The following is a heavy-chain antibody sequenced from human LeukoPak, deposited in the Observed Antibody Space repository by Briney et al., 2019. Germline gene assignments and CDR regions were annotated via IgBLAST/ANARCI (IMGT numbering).Heavy chain of an antibody. D-gene: IGHD1-14*01. CDR2: ISGSGGST. CDR3: AKDIKRGPVDY. V-gene: IGHV3-23*01. CDR1: GFTFSDYY. Sequence: GGSLRLSCAASGFTFSDYYMSWIRQAPGKGLEWVSAISGSGGSTYYADSVKGRFTISRDNSKNTLYLQMNSLRAEDTAVYYCAKDIKRGPVDYWGQGTLVTVSS. J-gene: IGHJ4*02.